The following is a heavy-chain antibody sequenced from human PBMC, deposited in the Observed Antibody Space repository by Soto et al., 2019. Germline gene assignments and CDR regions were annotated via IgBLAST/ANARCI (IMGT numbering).Heavy chain of an antibody. CDR3: ARGRPGYSGYVKYYFDY. CDR1: GGYFSGYY. Sequence: SETLSLSCAVYGGYFSGYYWIWIRQPPGKGLEWIGEINHSGSTNYNPSLKSRVTISVDTSKNQFSLKLSSVTAADTAVYYCARGRPGYSGYVKYYFDYWGQGTLVTVSS. J-gene: IGHJ4*02. CDR2: INHSGST. D-gene: IGHD5-12*01. V-gene: IGHV4-34*01.